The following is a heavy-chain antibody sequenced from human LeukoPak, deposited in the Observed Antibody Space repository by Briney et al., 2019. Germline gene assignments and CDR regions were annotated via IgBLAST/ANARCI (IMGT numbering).Heavy chain of an antibody. CDR2: ISGRGGVT. Sequence: PGRSLRLSCAASGFTFSSYGMHWVRQAPGKVLEWVSAISGRGGVTYYADSVKGRFTISRDNSKNTLYLQMNSLRAEDTAFYYCARLLYYYDSTGSYDYWGQGILVTVSS. CDR3: ARLLYYYDSTGSYDY. V-gene: IGHV3-23*01. J-gene: IGHJ4*02. D-gene: IGHD3-22*01. CDR1: GFTFSSYG.